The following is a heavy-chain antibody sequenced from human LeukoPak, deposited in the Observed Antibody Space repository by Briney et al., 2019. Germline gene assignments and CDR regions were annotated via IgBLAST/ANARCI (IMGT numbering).Heavy chain of an antibody. J-gene: IGHJ4*02. D-gene: IGHD2-21*02. V-gene: IGHV3-7*03. CDR2: IKEDGSVK. Sequence: GGSLRLSCAAPGLSFTSYWMSWVRQAPGKGLEWVANIKEDGSVKFYVDSVRGRFTISRDNTKNSLYLQMNGLRAEDTAMYYCARGDFNDLRYGCWGQGSLVTVSS. CDR1: GLSFTSYW. CDR3: ARGDFNDLRYGC.